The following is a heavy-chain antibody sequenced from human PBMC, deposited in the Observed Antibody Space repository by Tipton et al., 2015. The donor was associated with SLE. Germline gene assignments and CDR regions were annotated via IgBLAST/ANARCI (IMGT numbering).Heavy chain of an antibody. Sequence: SLRLSCAASGFTFSSYWMTWVRQAPGTGLEWVANIKQDGSEKYYVDSVKGRFTISRDNAKNSLDLQMNSLRAEDTAVYYCARDAPPKLADYWGQGTLVTVSS. CDR1: GFTFSSYW. J-gene: IGHJ4*02. V-gene: IGHV3-7*01. CDR3: ARDAPPKLADY. CDR2: IKQDGSEK. D-gene: IGHD3-3*02.